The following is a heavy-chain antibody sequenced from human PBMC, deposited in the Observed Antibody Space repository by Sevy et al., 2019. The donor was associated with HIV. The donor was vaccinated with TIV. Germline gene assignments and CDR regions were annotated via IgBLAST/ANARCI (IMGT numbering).Heavy chain of an antibody. D-gene: IGHD3-16*02. V-gene: IGHV4-61*02. Sequence: SETLSLTCTVSGGSISSGSYYWSWIRQPAGKGLEWIGRIYTSGSTNYNPSLKSRVTMSVDTSKNQFSLKLSSVTAADTAVYYCARRDGTRFYYYVWGSYHDYYYGMDVWGQGTTVTVSS. CDR3: ARRDGTRFYYYVWGSYHDYYYGMDV. CDR2: IYTSGST. J-gene: IGHJ6*02. CDR1: GGSISSGSYY.